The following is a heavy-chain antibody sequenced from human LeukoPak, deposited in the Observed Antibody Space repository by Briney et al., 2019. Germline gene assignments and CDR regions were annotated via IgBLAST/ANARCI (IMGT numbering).Heavy chain of an antibody. D-gene: IGHD6-19*01. Sequence: SETLSLTCAVYGGSFSGYYWSWIRQPPGKGLEWIGEINHSGSTNYNPSLKSRVTISVDTSKNQFSLKLSSVTAADTAVYYCARGEGRSGWYFSVYWGQGTLVTFST. J-gene: IGHJ4*02. CDR1: GGSFSGYY. CDR2: INHSGST. CDR3: ARGEGRSGWYFSVY. V-gene: IGHV4-34*01.